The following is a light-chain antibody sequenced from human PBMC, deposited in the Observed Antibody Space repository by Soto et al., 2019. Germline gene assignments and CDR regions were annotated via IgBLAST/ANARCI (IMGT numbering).Light chain of an antibody. CDR2: GAS. CDR1: QSVSSN. V-gene: IGKV3-15*01. J-gene: IGKJ1*01. CDR3: QQYDNWPPVT. Sequence: EIVMTQSPATLSVSPGERATLSCRASQSVSSNLAWYQQKPGQAPRLLIYGASTRATGIPARFSGSGSGTEFTLTISSLQSEDFAVYYCQQYDNWPPVTFGQGTKVEIK.